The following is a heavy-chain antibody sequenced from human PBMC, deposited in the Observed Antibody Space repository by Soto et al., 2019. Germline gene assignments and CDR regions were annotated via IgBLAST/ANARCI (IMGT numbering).Heavy chain of an antibody. V-gene: IGHV5-51*01. D-gene: IGHD6-19*01. Sequence: PGESLKISCQGSGYSFTSYWIGWVRQMPGKGLEWMGVIYPGDSDTRYSPSFQGQVTISADKSISTAYLQWSSLKASDTAMYYCARPGSSGWYTYYYGMDVWGQGTTVTVSS. CDR2: IYPGDSDT. CDR3: ARPGSSGWYTYYYGMDV. J-gene: IGHJ6*02. CDR1: GYSFTSYW.